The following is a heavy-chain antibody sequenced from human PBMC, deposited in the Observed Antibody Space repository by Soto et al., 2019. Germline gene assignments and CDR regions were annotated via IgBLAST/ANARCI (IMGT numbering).Heavy chain of an antibody. V-gene: IGHV4-59*01. J-gene: IGHJ6*02. CDR1: GGSIRRYY. D-gene: IGHD2-21*02. Sequence: PSQTLSLNCRVSGGSIRRYYWSWIRKAPGKGLEWIGYLYNSGSTVYNPSLKSRVTISVDTSKNQFSLKLNSVTAADTAVYYCARDLWGYCGTDCYPLDVWGQGTTVTVS. CDR3: ARDLWGYCGTDCYPLDV. CDR2: LYNSGST.